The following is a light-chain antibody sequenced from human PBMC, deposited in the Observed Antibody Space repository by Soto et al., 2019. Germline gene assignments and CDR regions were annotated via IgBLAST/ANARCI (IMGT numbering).Light chain of an antibody. CDR2: GAS. CDR3: QHYNNWPRT. J-gene: IGKJ1*01. Sequence: EIVMTQSPATLSVSPGERATLSCRASQSVSSNLAWYQQKPGQAPRLLIYGASTRATGIPARFSGSGSGTEFTLTISTLQSEDFEVYYCQHYNNWPRTFGQGPRWKSN. CDR1: QSVSSN. V-gene: IGKV3-15*01.